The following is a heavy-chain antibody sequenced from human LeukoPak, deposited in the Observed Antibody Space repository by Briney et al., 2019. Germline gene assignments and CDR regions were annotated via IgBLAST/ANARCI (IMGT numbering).Heavy chain of an antibody. CDR2: IKTKSDGGTT. CDR3: TTEDRSSGWYFLSESVDY. D-gene: IGHD6-19*01. CDR1: GFTFSNAW. V-gene: IGHV3-15*01. Sequence: GGSLRLSCAASGFTFSNAWMSWVRQAPGKGLEWIGRIKTKSDGGTTDYAAPVKGRFTMSRDDSKNTLYLEVNSLKTEDTAVYYCTTEDRSSGWYFLSESVDYWGQGTLVTVSS. J-gene: IGHJ4*02.